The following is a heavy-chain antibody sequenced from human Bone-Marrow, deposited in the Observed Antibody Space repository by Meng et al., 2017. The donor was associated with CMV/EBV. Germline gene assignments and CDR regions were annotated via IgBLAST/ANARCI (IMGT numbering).Heavy chain of an antibody. CDR2: IKQDGSEK. CDR1: GFTFSSYW. CDR3: ARGDYGGGAFDI. Sequence: GESLKISCAASGFTFSSYWMSWVRQAPGKGLEWVANIKQDGSEKYYVDSVKGRFTISRDNAKNSLYLQMNSLRAEDTAVYYCARGDYGGGAFDIWGQGTMVAVSS. V-gene: IGHV3-7*04. J-gene: IGHJ3*02. D-gene: IGHD4-17*01.